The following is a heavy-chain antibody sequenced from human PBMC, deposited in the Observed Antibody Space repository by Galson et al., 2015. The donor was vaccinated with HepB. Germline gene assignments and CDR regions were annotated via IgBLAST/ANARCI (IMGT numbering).Heavy chain of an antibody. V-gene: IGHV1-18*04. J-gene: IGHJ1*01. CDR1: GYTFTSYG. CDR2: ISAYNGNT. Sequence: SVKVSCKASGYTFTSYGISWVRQALGQGLEWMGWISAYNGNTNYAQKLQGRVTMTTDTSTSTAYMELRSLRSDDTAVYYCARGSWDYGDSGHVFQHWGQGTLVTVSS. D-gene: IGHD4-17*01. CDR3: ARGSWDYGDSGHVFQH.